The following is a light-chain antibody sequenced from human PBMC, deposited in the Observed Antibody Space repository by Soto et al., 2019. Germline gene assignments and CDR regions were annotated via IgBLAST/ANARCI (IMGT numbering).Light chain of an antibody. CDR3: QQYNSWPPIT. Sequence: EIVLTHSPATLSLSPWEIATLSCWASQSVSSYLAWYQQKPGQAPRLVIYGASTRATGIPARFSGGGSGTEFTLTISSLQSEDFAVYYCQQYNSWPPITFGQGTRLEI. CDR2: GAS. V-gene: IGKV3-15*01. CDR1: QSVSSY. J-gene: IGKJ5*01.